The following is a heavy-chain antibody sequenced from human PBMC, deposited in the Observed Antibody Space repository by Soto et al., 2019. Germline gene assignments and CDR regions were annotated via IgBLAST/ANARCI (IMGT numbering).Heavy chain of an antibody. Sequence: LSLTGAVSYDSFSNGYYWGFIRQPPGKGLEWIGIIYYSLNTYYNPSLKSRVTISVDTSKDQFSLKLKSVTAADTAVYYCARQGYGSGPKWFDAWGQGTLVTVSS. CDR1: YDSFSNGYY. J-gene: IGHJ5*02. D-gene: IGHD3-10*01. V-gene: IGHV4-38-2*01. CDR2: IYYSLNT. CDR3: ARQGYGSGPKWFDA.